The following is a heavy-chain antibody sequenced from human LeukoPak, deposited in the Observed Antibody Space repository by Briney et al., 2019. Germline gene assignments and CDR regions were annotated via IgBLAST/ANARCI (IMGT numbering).Heavy chain of an antibody. CDR3: ARLTYTYYYDSSTYSF. CDR2: IFYSGST. J-gene: IGHJ4*02. D-gene: IGHD3-22*01. CDR1: GGSISSYY. V-gene: IGHV4-59*05. Sequence: SETLSLTCTVSGGSISSYYWSWVRQPPGKGLEWIGSIFYSGSTYYKSSLKSRVTISVDTSKNQFSLRLSSVTAADTAVYYCARLTYTYYYDSSTYSFWGQGTLVTVSS.